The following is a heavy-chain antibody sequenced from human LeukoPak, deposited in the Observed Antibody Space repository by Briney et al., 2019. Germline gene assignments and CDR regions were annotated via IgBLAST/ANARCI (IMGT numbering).Heavy chain of an antibody. J-gene: IGHJ4*02. CDR1: GFNFGDYA. Sequence: GGSLRLSCTASGFNFGDYAMSWVRQAPGKGLEWVGFIRSKASGGAIEYDPSVDGRFTISREDSKSVAYLQMTSLKTEDTAAYFCTREVGYVGTSANWGPGTLVTVSS. D-gene: IGHD6-13*01. CDR3: TREVGYVGTSAN. CDR2: IRSKASGGAI. V-gene: IGHV3-49*04.